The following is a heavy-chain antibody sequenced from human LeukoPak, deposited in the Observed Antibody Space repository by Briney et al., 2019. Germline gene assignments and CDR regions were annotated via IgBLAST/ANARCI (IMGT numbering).Heavy chain of an antibody. D-gene: IGHD1-26*01. CDR1: GYSIRSGYY. Sequence: SETLSLTCTVSGYSIRSGYYWGWIRQPPGKGLEWIGSIYHSGSTYYNPSLKSRVTISVHTSKNQFSLKLSSVTAADTAVYYCASYSGTYSAFEIWGQGTPVTVSS. V-gene: IGHV4-38-2*02. J-gene: IGHJ3*02. CDR2: IYHSGST. CDR3: ASYSGTYSAFEI.